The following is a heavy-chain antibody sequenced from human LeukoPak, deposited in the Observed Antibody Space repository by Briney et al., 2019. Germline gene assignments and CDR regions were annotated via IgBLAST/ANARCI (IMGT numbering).Heavy chain of an antibody. CDR1: GFALSTYW. Sequence: GGSLRLSCAASGFALSTYWMHWVRQAPGKGLVWVSLIKSDGGNTLYADSVKGRFTISRDTAKNTLYLDMNRLRADDTAVYYCARAGSGSSYDCWGQGTLVTVSS. CDR3: ARAGSGSSYDC. V-gene: IGHV3-74*01. CDR2: IKSDGGNT. J-gene: IGHJ4*02. D-gene: IGHD3-10*01.